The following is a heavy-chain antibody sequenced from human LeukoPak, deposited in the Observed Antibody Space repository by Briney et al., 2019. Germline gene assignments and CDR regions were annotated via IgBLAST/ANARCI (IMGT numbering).Heavy chain of an antibody. CDR2: IYYSGST. J-gene: IGHJ4*02. D-gene: IGHD3-22*01. Sequence: SETLSLTCAVYGGSFSGYYWSWIRQPPGKGLEWIGYIYYSGSTNYNPSLKSRVTISVDTSKNQFSLKLSSVTAADTAVYYCARAGGYSSGYAYWGQGTLVTVSS. CDR3: ARAGGYSSGYAY. CDR1: GGSFSGYY. V-gene: IGHV4-59*01.